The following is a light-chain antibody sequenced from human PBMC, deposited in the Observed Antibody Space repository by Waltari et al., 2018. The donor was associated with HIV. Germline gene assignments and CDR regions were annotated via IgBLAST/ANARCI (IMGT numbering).Light chain of an antibody. Sequence: DIVMTQSPDSLAVSLGERATINCRSSQSVLYSSNNKNYLAWYQQKPGQPPTRLIYWASTRESGVPDRFSGSGSGTDFTLTISSLQAEDVAVYYCQQYYITPWTFGQGTKVEIK. CDR3: QQYYITPWT. J-gene: IGKJ1*01. CDR2: WAS. V-gene: IGKV4-1*01. CDR1: QSVLYSSNNKNY.